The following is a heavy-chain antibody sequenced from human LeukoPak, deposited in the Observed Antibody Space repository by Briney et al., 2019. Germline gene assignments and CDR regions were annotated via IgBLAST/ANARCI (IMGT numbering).Heavy chain of an antibody. CDR3: ARRKQQPATFDY. D-gene: IGHD6-13*01. V-gene: IGHV4-38-2*01. Sequence: PSETLSLTCAVYGGSFSGYYWGWIRQPPGKGLEWIGSIYHSGSTYYNPSLKSRVTISVDTSKNQFSLKLSSVTAADTAVYYCARRKQQPATFDYWGQGTLVTVSS. CDR2: IYHSGST. CDR1: GGSFSGYY. J-gene: IGHJ4*02.